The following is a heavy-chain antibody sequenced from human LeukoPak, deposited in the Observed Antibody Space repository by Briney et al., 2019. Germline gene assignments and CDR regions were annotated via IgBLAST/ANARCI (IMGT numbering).Heavy chain of an antibody. CDR2: ISSSSSYI. V-gene: IGHV3-21*01. CDR1: GFTFSSYS. J-gene: IGHJ5*02. CDR3: AREAAISEGWFDP. D-gene: IGHD5-18*01. Sequence: PGGSLRLSCAASGFTFSSYSMNWVRQAPGKGREWVSSISSSSSYIYYADSVKGRFTISRDNAKNSLYLQMNSLRAEDTAVYYCAREAAISEGWFDPWGQGTLVTVSS.